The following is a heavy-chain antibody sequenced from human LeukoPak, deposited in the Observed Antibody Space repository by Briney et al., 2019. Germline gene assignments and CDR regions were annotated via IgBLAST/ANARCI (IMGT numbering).Heavy chain of an antibody. V-gene: IGHV5-51*01. Sequence: GESLKISCKGSGYSFTSYWIGWVRQKPGKGLEWMGIIYPGDSDTRYGPSFQGQVTISADKSISTAYLQWSSLKASDTAMYYCARGLSTYYYDSSGYADYWGQGTLVTVSS. CDR2: IYPGDSDT. J-gene: IGHJ4*02. D-gene: IGHD3-22*01. CDR1: GYSFTSYW. CDR3: ARGLSTYYYDSSGYADY.